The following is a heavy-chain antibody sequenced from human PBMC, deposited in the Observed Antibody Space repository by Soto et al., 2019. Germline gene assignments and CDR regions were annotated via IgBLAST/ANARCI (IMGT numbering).Heavy chain of an antibody. Sequence: SETLSLTCAVSGGSISSGGYYWSWIRQHPGKGLEWIGYIYHTGSTKYKPSLRSRVSISVDTSENHFSLKVSSVTAADTAVYYCARAKQWLAPFDYWGQGILVTVSS. CDR2: IYHTGST. D-gene: IGHD6-19*01. CDR1: GGSISSGGYY. J-gene: IGHJ4*02. CDR3: ARAKQWLAPFDY. V-gene: IGHV4-31*02.